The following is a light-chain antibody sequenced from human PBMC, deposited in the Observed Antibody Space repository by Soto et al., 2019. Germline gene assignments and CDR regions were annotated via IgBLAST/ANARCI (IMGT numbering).Light chain of an antibody. V-gene: IGKV3-20*01. CDR2: GAS. CDR1: QSVSSSY. CDR3: QQYGSSGT. Sequence: TVLRQSPGTLSLSRAETATLSCRASQSVSSSYLAWYQQKPGQAPRLLIYGASSRATGIPDRFSGSGSGTDFTLTISRLEPEDFAVYYCQQYGSSGTFGQGTKVDIK. J-gene: IGKJ1*01.